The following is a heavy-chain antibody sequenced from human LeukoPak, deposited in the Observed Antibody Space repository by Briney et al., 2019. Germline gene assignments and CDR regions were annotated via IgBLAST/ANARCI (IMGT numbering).Heavy chain of an antibody. V-gene: IGHV4-30-2*01. J-gene: IGHJ4*02. D-gene: IGHD3-9*01. Sequence: PSETLSLTCDVSGGSISSGGYSWSWIRQPPGKGLEWIGYIYHDGSTYYNSSLKSRVSMSVDTSKNQFSLKLSSVTAADTAVYYCARVESDSLTGYNTAPYFDYWARGPWSPSPQ. CDR1: GGSISSGGYS. CDR3: ARVESDSLTGYNTAPYFDY. CDR2: IYHDGST.